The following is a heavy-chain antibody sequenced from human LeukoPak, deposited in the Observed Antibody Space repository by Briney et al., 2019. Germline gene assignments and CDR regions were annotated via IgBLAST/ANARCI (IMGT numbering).Heavy chain of an antibody. CDR1: GGSITNYF. J-gene: IGHJ4*02. V-gene: IGHV4-59*01. D-gene: IGHD3-10*01. CDR2: TYSSGTT. CDR3: ATLFGFSGYFDY. Sequence: PSETLSLTCSVSGGSITNYFCSWIRQSPGKGLEWIGYTYSSGTTNHNPSLRGRVTISMDTSKSQFSLKLSSVTAEDTAVYYCATLFGFSGYFDYWGQGILVTVSS.